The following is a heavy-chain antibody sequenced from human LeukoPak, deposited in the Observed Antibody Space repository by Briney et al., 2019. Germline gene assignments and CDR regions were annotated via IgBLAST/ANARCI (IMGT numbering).Heavy chain of an antibody. D-gene: IGHD1-20*01. V-gene: IGHV4-39*07. CDR3: ARDLNWNYFDY. Sequence: PSETLSLTCTVSGDSITSSNYHWAWIRQPPGKGLEWIGSILYSGTTYYNSSLKSRVTMSVDTSKTQFSLKLSSVTAADTALYYCARDLNWNYFDYWGQGTLVTVSS. J-gene: IGHJ4*02. CDR1: GDSITSSNYH. CDR2: ILYSGTT.